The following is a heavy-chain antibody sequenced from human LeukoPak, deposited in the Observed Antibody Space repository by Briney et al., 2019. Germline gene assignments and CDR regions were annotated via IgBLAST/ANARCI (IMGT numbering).Heavy chain of an antibody. CDR1: GFTFSTYA. V-gene: IGHV3-30-3*01. CDR2: ISYDGSSE. CDR3: ARSVAIYFYYGLDV. Sequence: GGSLRLSCAASGFTFSTYAMYGVRQAPGKGLEWVADISYDGSSEHYADSVRGRFSISRDNSKNTLYLQMNSLRAEDTAPYYCARSVAIYFYYGLDVWGQGTTVTVSS. J-gene: IGHJ6*02.